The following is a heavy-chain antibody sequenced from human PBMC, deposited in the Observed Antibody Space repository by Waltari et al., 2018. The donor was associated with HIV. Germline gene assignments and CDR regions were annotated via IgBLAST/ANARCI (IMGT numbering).Heavy chain of an antibody. V-gene: IGHV1-8*01. CDR1: GYTFIDDD. D-gene: IGHD7-27*01. CDR3: ARAWAWGWEIPGTFDL. Sequence: QVLLVQSGAEVKKPGASVKVSCKASGYTFIDDDINWVRQATGQGLEYMGWMNPKRRKTGYAQKFQDRVSMTRDVSISTAYMELSGLRGEDTAAYFCARAWAWGWEIPGTFDLWGPGTTVIVSS. CDR2: MNPKRRKT. J-gene: IGHJ3*01.